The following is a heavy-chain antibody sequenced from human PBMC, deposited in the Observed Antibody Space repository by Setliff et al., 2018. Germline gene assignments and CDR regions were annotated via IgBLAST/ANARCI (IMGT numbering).Heavy chain of an antibody. J-gene: IGHJ6*03. D-gene: IGHD1-1*01. CDR2: ITDTGRT. CDR1: GGPLSGFS. V-gene: IGHV4-34*01. Sequence: KPSETLSLTCTVYGGPLSGFSWNWIRQSPGGGLEWIGEITDTGRTKYIPSLKSRVTISILMSWNQFSLRLSSLTAADTAVYYCARGAPQRSSFDSRYMDVWDKGATVTVSS. CDR3: ARGAPQRSSFDSRYMDV.